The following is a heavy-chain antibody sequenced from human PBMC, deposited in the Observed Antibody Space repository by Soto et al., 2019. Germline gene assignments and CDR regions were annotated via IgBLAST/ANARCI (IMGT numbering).Heavy chain of an antibody. D-gene: IGHD6-19*01. V-gene: IGHV5-51*03. J-gene: IGHJ3*01. CDR3: ARPMGIAVAGDVFDL. CDR2: IYPGDSET. Sequence: EVQLVQSGGEVKKSGESLKISCTASRYSFTSYWIAWVGQMPGKGLEWMGTIYPGDSETKYSPSFQGQVTISADKSITTAYLHWSSLKASDTAMYFCARPMGIAVAGDVFDLWGQGTMVTVSS. CDR1: RYSFTSYW.